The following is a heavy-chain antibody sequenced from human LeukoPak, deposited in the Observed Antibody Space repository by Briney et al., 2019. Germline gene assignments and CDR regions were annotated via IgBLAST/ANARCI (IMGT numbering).Heavy chain of an antibody. CDR3: AREEGYCRGGGCYGEEFDP. Sequence: PGGSLRLSCAASGLTFSSYSMNWVSQAPGKGLEWVSSISTSSSFIYYADSVKGRFTISRDNAKNSLYLQMNSLRAEDTAVYYCAREEGYCRGGGCYGEEFDPWGQGTLVTVSS. V-gene: IGHV3-21*01. D-gene: IGHD2-15*01. CDR1: GLTFSSYS. J-gene: IGHJ5*02. CDR2: ISTSSSFI.